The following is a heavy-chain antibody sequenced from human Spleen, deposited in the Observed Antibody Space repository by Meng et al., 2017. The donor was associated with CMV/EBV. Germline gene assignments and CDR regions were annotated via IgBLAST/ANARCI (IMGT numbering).Heavy chain of an antibody. D-gene: IGHD5-12*01. CDR2: IIPIFGTE. V-gene: IGHV1-69*05. Sequence: SGGTVSSYAISWVRKAPGQGLEWMGGIIPIFGTENYAQKFQGRVTITTDESTSTAYMELSSLRSEDTAVYYCGRDHSGYDYGWFDPWGQGTLVTVSS. CDR3: GRDHSGYDYGWFDP. J-gene: IGHJ5*02. CDR1: GGTVSSYA.